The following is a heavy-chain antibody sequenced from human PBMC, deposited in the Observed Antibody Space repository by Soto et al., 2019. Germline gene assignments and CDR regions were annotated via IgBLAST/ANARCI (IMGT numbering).Heavy chain of an antibody. V-gene: IGHV1-3*05. Sequence: QVQLVQSGAEEKKPGASVKVSCKVSGYTFISYSMHWVRQAPGQRLEWMGWINVGNGNTKYSQKIQGRVTITIGTSASTGYMELSSLRSEDTAVYYCARERWASGSRWFDPWGQGTLVTVSS. CDR2: INVGNGNT. J-gene: IGHJ5*02. D-gene: IGHD6-19*01. CDR3: ARERWASGSRWFDP. CDR1: GYTFISYS.